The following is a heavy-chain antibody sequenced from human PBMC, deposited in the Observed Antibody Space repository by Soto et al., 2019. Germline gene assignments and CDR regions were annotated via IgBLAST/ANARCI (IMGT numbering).Heavy chain of an antibody. CDR1: GGSISSSSYY. J-gene: IGHJ4*02. D-gene: IGHD6-19*01. CDR2: IYYSGST. CDR3: ARHVYSSGWYPDS. V-gene: IGHV4-39*01. Sequence: SETLSHTCTVSGGSISSSSYYWGWIRQPPGKGLEWIGSIYYSGSTYYNPSLKSRVTISVDTSKNQFSLKLSSVTATDTAIYYCARHVYSSGWYPDSWGQGTLVTVSS.